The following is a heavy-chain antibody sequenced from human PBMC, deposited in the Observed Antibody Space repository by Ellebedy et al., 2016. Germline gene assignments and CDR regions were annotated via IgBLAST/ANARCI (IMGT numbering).Heavy chain of an antibody. CDR3: ARAYGDYLAGDY. CDR2: FYYSGST. D-gene: IGHD4-17*01. J-gene: IGHJ4*02. CDR1: GGSISTYY. Sequence: SETLSLXCTVSGGSISTYYWSWIRQPPGKGLEWIGYFYYSGSTNYNPSLKSRVTISVDTSKNQFSLKLSSVTAADTAVYYCARAYGDYLAGDYWGQGTAVTVSS. V-gene: IGHV4-59*01.